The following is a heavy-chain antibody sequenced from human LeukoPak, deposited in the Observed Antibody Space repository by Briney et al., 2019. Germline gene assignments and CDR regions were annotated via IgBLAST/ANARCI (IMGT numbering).Heavy chain of an antibody. V-gene: IGHV4-39*07. Sequence: SETLSFTCSVSGGSISSSSYYWGWLRQPPGKGLEWLGSSNYSGRTYYNPSLNSRVTISVDTSKNQFSLMLSYVTAAHTAVYYCAREGELLPYNWGQGTLVTVSS. CDR3: AREGELLPYN. J-gene: IGHJ4*02. CDR1: GGSISSSSYY. D-gene: IGHD1-26*01. CDR2: SNYSGRT.